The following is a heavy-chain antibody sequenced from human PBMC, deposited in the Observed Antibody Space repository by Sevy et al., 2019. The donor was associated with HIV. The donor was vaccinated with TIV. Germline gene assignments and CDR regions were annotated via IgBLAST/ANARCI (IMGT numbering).Heavy chain of an antibody. CDR3: AREGMSGGYSYGYYYYYGMDV. CDR2: IGTAGDT. J-gene: IGHJ6*02. V-gene: IGHV3-13*01. CDR1: GFTFSSYD. Sequence: GGCLRLSCAASGFTFSSYDMHWVRQATGKGLEWVSAIGTAGDTYYPGSVKGRFTISRENAKNSLYLQMNSLRAGDTAVYYCAREGMSGGYSYGYYYYYGMDVWGQGTTVTVSS. D-gene: IGHD5-18*01.